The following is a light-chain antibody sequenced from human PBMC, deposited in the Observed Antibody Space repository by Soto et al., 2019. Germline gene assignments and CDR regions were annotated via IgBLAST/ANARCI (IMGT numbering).Light chain of an antibody. Sequence: DIEMTQSPSSLSSSLGDRVTITCRASQGISNSLAWYQQKPGKVPKLLIHAASTLLSGVSSRFSGSESGTDFTLTISRLEPEDFAVYYCQQYGDSRWTFGQGTKVDI. CDR1: QGISNS. V-gene: IGKV1-27*01. CDR3: QQYGDSRWT. J-gene: IGKJ1*01. CDR2: AAS.